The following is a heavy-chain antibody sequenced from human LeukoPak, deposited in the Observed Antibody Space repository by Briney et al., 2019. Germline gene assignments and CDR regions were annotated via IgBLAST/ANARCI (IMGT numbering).Heavy chain of an antibody. CDR2: INHSGST. D-gene: IGHD3-22*01. CDR1: GGSISSGGYS. CDR3: ARGPRNRFNGISLYDSSGYSS. J-gene: IGHJ5*02. Sequence: PSETLSLTCAVSGGSISSGGYSWSWIRQPPGKGLEWIGEINHSGSTNYNPSLKSRVTISVDTSKNQFSLKLSSVTAADTAVYYCARGPRNRFNGISLYDSSGYSSWGQGTLVTVSS. V-gene: IGHV4-34*01.